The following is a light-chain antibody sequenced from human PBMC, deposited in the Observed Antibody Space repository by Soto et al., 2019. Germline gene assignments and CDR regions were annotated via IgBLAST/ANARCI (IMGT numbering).Light chain of an antibody. CDR3: SSYTSSSTPV. CDR1: RSDVGGYNY. J-gene: IGLJ2*01. Sequence: QSALTQPASVSGSPGQSITISCTGTRSDVGGYNYVSWYQQHPGKAPKLMIYEVSNRPSGVSNRFSGSKSGNTASLTISGLQAEDEADYSCSSYTSSSTPVFGGGTKLTVL. CDR2: EVS. V-gene: IGLV2-14*01.